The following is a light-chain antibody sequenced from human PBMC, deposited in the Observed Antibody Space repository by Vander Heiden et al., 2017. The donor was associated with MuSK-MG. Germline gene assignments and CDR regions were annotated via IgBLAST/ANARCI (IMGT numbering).Light chain of an antibody. J-gene: IGKJ4*02. Sequence: ELVLTQSPATLSLSPGERATLSCRASQSVSSYLAWYQQKPGQVPRGLPEDATNTATGTPARARGPASGTDVTLTRSSLETTDFTVIEGQGRVKEPPTCGEGTKVEIK. CDR2: DAT. V-gene: IGKV3-11*01. CDR3: QGRVKEPPT. CDR1: QSVSSY.